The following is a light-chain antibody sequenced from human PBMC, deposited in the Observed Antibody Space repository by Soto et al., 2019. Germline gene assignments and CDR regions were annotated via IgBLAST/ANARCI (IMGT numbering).Light chain of an antibody. CDR1: QSVSSY. CDR2: GAS. J-gene: IGKJ1*01. Sequence: EEGLTQSPGTVSLSTGERATLSCRASQSVSSYLAWYQQKPGQPPRLLIYGASSRATGIPDRLSGSGSGTEFTLTINSLQSEDFAVYYCQQYNNWPRTFGQGTKVDI. CDR3: QQYNNWPRT. V-gene: IGKV3D-15*01.